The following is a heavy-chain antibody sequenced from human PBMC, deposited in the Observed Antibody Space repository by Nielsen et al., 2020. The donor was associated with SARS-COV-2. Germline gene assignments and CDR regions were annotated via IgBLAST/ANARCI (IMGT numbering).Heavy chain of an antibody. CDR1: GFTFSSYA. CDR3: VKGIQLWLRSGFDY. CDR2: ISSNGGST. V-gene: IGHV3-64D*06. D-gene: IGHD5-18*01. J-gene: IGHJ4*02. Sequence: GESLKISCSASGFTFSSYAMHWVRQAPGKGLEYVSAISSNGGSTYYADSVKGRFTISRDNSKNTLYLQMSSLRAQDTAVYYCVKGIQLWLRSGFDYWGQGTLVTVSS.